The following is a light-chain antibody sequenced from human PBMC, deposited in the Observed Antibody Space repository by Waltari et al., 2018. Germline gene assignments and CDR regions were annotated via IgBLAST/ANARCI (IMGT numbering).Light chain of an antibody. CDR2: EGS. J-gene: IGLJ3*02. CDR3: CSYAGSSAPRV. CDR1: SSAVGRYNL. Sequence: QTALTPPASVSGSPGQSIPISCTGSSSAVGRYNLVSWYQQHPGKDSKLMIYEGSKRPSGVSNRFSGSKSDNTASLTISGLQAEDEAHYYCCSYAGSSAPRVFGGGTKLTVL. V-gene: IGLV2-23*01.